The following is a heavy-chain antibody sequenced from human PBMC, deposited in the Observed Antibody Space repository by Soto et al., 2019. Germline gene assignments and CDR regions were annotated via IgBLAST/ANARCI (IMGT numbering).Heavy chain of an antibody. J-gene: IGHJ5*02. CDR2: IYYNGII. Sequence: QVSLQESGPGLVKPSQTLSLSCTVSGDSITDGDYYWSWIRQPPGKDLEWIAYIYYNGIIHYNPSLKSGVTFPLASSKNQFSLTMTSVTDADTAVYSCARGIQEGFDPWGQGTLVTVSS. V-gene: IGHV4-30-4*01. CDR1: GDSITDGDYY. CDR3: ARGIQEGFDP. D-gene: IGHD5-18*01.